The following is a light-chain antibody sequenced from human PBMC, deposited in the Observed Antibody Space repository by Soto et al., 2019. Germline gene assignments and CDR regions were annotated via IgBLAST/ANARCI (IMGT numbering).Light chain of an antibody. V-gene: IGKV1-33*01. CDR1: EDIKTY. CDR3: QQYDTPPIT. CDR2: DVS. Sequence: DIQMTQSPSSLSASVGDRVTITCQASEDIKTYLNWYQQKSGTAPKLLIYDVSNLEEGVPSRFSGSGSGADFTLAISSLQPEDVATYYCQQYDTPPITFGGGTKVDIK. J-gene: IGKJ4*01.